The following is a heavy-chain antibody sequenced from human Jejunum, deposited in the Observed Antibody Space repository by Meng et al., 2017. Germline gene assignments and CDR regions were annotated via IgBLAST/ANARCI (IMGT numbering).Heavy chain of an antibody. CDR1: GDSINSSANY. J-gene: IGHJ2*01. Sequence: SETLSLTCTVSGDSINSSANYWGWIRQPPGKGLEFIGTIYYRGSTYYDPSLKSRVTISVDTSKNQFSLKLSSVTAADTAVYYCARDSTRGVLQYFHWYFDLWGRGTLVTGYS. CDR3: ARDSTRGVLQYFHWYFDL. V-gene: IGHV4-39*07. D-gene: IGHD3-9*01. CDR2: IYYRGST.